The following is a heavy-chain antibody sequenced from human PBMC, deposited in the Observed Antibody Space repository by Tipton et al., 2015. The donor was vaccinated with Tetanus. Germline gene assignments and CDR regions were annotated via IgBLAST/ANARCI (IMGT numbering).Heavy chain of an antibody. CDR1: GGSIDSGDYY. CDR2: TYYSGST. CDR3: ARDERYGDYAY. Sequence: TLSLTCAVSGGSIDSGDYYWSWIRQPPGKGLEWIGYTYYSGSTGYNPSLKSRVTISIDSSKNQFSLKLTSVTAADTAVYYCARDERYGDYAYWGQGALVTVSS. V-gene: IGHV4-61*08. J-gene: IGHJ4*02. D-gene: IGHD4-17*01.